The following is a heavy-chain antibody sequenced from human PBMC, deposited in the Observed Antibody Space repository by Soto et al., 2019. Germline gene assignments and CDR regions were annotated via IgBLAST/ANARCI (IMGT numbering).Heavy chain of an antibody. CDR2: IYYSGST. Sequence: SETLSLTCTVSGGSISSSSYYWGWIRQPPGKGLEWIGSIYYSGSTYYNPSLKSRVTISVDTSKNQFSLKLSSVTAADTAVYYCARPQDAGSSGWYWFDPWGQGTLVTVSS. CDR3: ARPQDAGSSGWYWFDP. CDR1: GGSISSSSYY. V-gene: IGHV4-39*01. D-gene: IGHD6-19*01. J-gene: IGHJ5*02.